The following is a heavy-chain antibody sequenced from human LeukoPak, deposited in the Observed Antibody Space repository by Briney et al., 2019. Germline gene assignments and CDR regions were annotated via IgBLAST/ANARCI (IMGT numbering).Heavy chain of an antibody. Sequence: ASVKVSCKASGYTFTSYGISWVRQATGQGLEWMGWMNPNSGNTGYGQKFQGRVTITRNTSISTAYMELSSLRSEDTAVYYCARNPKKNNSDAGFDYWGQGTLVIVSS. CDR2: MNPNSGNT. J-gene: IGHJ4*02. CDR1: GYTFTSYG. V-gene: IGHV1-8*03. D-gene: IGHD1/OR15-1a*01. CDR3: ARNPKKNNSDAGFDY.